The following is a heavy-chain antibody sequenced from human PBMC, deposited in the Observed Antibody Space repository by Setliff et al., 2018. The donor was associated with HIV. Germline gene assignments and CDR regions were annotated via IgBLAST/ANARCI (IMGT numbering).Heavy chain of an antibody. D-gene: IGHD6-19*01. V-gene: IGHV4-59*01. CDR1: GGSISSYY. CDR3: ARTPGPGGWPTGWFDP. J-gene: IGHJ5*02. CDR2: IYYSGST. Sequence: ETLSLTCTVSGGSISSYYWSWIRQPPGKGLEWIGYIYYSGSTNYNPSLKSRVTISVDTSKNQFSLRLTSVTAADTAVYYCARTPGPGGWPTGWFDPWGQGTLVTVSS.